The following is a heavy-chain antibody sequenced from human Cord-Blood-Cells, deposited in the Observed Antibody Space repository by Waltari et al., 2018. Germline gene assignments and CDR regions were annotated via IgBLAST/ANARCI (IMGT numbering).Heavy chain of an antibody. CDR3: ARESGYSYGYYFDY. D-gene: IGHD5-18*01. CDR2: IYSAGST. CDR1: GFTVSSNY. Sequence: EVQLVESGGGLIQPGGSLRLSCAASGFTVSSNYMSWVRQAPGKGLEWVSVIYSAGSTYYADSVKGRFTMSRDNSKNTLYLQMNSLRAEDTAVYYCARESGYSYGYYFDYWGQGTLVTVSS. J-gene: IGHJ4*02. V-gene: IGHV3-53*01.